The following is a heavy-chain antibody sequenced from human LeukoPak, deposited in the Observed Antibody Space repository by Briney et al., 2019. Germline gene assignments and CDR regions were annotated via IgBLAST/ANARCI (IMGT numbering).Heavy chain of an antibody. CDR2: ISAYNGNT. J-gene: IGHJ3*02. CDR1: GYTFTGYY. Sequence: GASVKVSCKASGYTFTGYYMHWVRQAPGQGLEWMGWISAYNGNTNYAQKLQGRVTMTTDTSTSTAYMELRSLRSDDTAVYYCARGGTMIVVEDDAFDIWGQGTMVTVSS. D-gene: IGHD3-22*01. V-gene: IGHV1-18*04. CDR3: ARGGTMIVVEDDAFDI.